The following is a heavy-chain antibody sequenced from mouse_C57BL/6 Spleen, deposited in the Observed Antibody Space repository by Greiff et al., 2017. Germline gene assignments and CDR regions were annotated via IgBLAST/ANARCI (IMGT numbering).Heavy chain of an antibody. CDR3: TREVGPYGAPWFAY. CDR2: IDPETGGT. CDR1: GYTFTDYE. V-gene: IGHV1-15*01. Sequence: VQLVESGAELVRPGASVTLSCKASGYTFTDYEMHWVKQTPVHGLEWIGAIDPETGGTAYNQKFKGKAILTADKSSSTAYMELRSLTSEDSAVYYCTREVGPYGAPWFAYWGQGTLVTVSA. D-gene: IGHD1-1*02. J-gene: IGHJ3*01.